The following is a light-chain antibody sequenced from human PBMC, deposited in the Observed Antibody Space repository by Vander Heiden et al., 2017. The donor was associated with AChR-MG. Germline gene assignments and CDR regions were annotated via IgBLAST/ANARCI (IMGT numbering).Light chain of an antibody. V-gene: IGLV2-8*01. J-gene: IGLJ3*02. CDR1: SSDGGGYKY. CDR2: EVS. Sequence: QSALTQPPSASRPPGQSVTISCTGTSSDGGGYKYVYWHQQHPGEAPKLMIFEVSKRPSGVPDRFSGSKSGNTASLTVSGLQDEDEADYYCSAYAGSTWVFGGGTKLTVL. CDR3: SAYAGSTWV.